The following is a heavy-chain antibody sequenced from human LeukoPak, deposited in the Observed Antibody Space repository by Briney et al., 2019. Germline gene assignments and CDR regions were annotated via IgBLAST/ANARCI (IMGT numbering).Heavy chain of an antibody. J-gene: IGHJ3*02. Sequence: SVKVSCKASGGTFSSYAISWVRQAPGQGLEWMGGIIPIFGTANYAQKFQGRVTITADESTSTAYMELSSLRSEDTAVYYCARAMVDAILHPPGAFDIWGQGTMVTVSS. V-gene: IGHV1-69*13. D-gene: IGHD2-8*01. CDR1: GGTFSSYA. CDR2: IIPIFGTA. CDR3: ARAMVDAILHPPGAFDI.